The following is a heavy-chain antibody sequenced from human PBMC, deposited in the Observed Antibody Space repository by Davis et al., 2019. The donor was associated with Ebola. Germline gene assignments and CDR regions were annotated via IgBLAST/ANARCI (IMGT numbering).Heavy chain of an antibody. CDR1: GGSISSSNW. CDR2: INHSGST. V-gene: IGHV4-4*02. J-gene: IGHJ5*02. D-gene: IGHD1-1*01. CDR3: ARATQSWFDP. Sequence: SETLSLTCAVSGGSISSSNWWSWIRQPPGKGLEWIGEINHSGSTNYNPSLKSRVTISVDTSKNQFSLKLSSVTAADTAVYYCARATQSWFDPWGQGTLVTVSS.